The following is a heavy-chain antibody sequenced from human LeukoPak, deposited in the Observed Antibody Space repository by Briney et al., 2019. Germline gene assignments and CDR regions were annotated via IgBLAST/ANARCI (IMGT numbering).Heavy chain of an antibody. CDR2: IYYSGST. CDR1: GGSISSSSYY. J-gene: IGHJ2*01. CDR3: ARREDFWYFDL. Sequence: SETLSLTCTVSGGSISSSSYYWGWIRQPPGKGLEWIGSIYYSGSTYYNPSLKSRVTISVDTSKNHFSLKLISVTAADTAVYFCARREDFWYFDLWGRGTLVTVSS. V-gene: IGHV4-39*07.